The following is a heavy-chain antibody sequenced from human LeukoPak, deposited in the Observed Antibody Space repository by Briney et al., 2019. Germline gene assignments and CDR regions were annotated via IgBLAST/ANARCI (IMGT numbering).Heavy chain of an antibody. CDR2: ISSSSSYL. V-gene: IGHV3-21*01. Sequence: GGSLRLSCAASGFTFSNYTMNWVRQAPGKGLEWVSSISSSSSYLYYADSVKGRFTISRDHAKSSLYLQMNSLRAEDTAVFYCAREDIVATMTFDYWGQGILVTVSS. D-gene: IGHD5-12*01. CDR1: GFTFSNYT. J-gene: IGHJ4*02. CDR3: AREDIVATMTFDY.